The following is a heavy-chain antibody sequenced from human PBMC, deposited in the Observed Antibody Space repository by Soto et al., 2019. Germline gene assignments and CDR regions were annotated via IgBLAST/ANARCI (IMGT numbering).Heavy chain of an antibody. D-gene: IGHD6-6*01. Sequence: SETLSLTCTVSGGSISSYYWSWIRQPPGKGLEWIGYIYYSGSTNYNPSLKSRVTISVDTSKNQFSLKLSSVTAADTAVYYCARRAEGSSSVAYYYYYMDVWGKGTTVTVSS. CDR2: IYYSGST. CDR1: GGSISSYY. J-gene: IGHJ6*03. V-gene: IGHV4-59*08. CDR3: ARRAEGSSSVAYYYYYMDV.